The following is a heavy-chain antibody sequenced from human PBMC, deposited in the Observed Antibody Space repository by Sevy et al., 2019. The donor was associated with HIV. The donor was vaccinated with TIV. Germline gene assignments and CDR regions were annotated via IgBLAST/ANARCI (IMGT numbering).Heavy chain of an antibody. CDR2: IIPMVSTA. J-gene: IGHJ4*01. CDR1: GGSFSTYT. CDR3: ARNQDGK. Sequence: ASVKVSCKASGGSFSTYTLSWVRQAPGQRLEVMGAIIPMVSTATYAQKFRGRVTISADESTTTGYMELSSLTSEDTAVYYCARNQDGKWGQGNLVTVSS. V-gene: IGHV1-69*13.